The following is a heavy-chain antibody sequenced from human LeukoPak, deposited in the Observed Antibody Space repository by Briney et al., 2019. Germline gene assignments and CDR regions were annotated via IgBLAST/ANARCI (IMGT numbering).Heavy chain of an antibody. D-gene: IGHD2-2*02. CDR3: ARDGVVPAAIKPRLLFDY. V-gene: IGHV1-3*01. J-gene: IGHJ4*02. CDR1: GYTFTRDG. Sequence: GASVKVSCKTSGYTFTRDGVSWVRQAPGQRLEWMGWINAGNGNTKYSQKFQGRVTITRDTSASTAYMELSSLRSEDTAVYYCARDGVVPAAIKPRLLFDYWGQGTLVTVSS. CDR2: INAGNGNT.